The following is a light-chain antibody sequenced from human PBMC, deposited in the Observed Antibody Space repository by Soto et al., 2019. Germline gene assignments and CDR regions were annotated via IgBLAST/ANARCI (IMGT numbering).Light chain of an antibody. Sequence: EIVLTQSPGTLSLSPGERATLSCRASQSVSSSYLGWYQQKPGQAPRLLIYGASSRATGIPDRFSGSGSGTDFTLTLSRLETEDFAVYYCQRYGSSPLYTFGQGTKLEIK. CDR2: GAS. J-gene: IGKJ2*01. CDR1: QSVSSSY. CDR3: QRYGSSPLYT. V-gene: IGKV3-20*01.